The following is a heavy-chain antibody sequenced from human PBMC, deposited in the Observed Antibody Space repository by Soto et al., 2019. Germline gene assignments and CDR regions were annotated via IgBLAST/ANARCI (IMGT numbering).Heavy chain of an antibody. CDR3: ARQEQQLVQNYHYYGMDI. Sequence: QVQLVESGGGVVQPGRSLRLSCAASGFTLSTYAMHWVRQAPGKGLEWVAFIAYDGSNKYYADSVKGRFTISRDNSEKTLYLQMNSLRAEDTSVYYCARQEQQLVQNYHYYGMDIWGQGTTVTVSS. J-gene: IGHJ6*02. V-gene: IGHV3-30-3*01. CDR2: IAYDGSNK. D-gene: IGHD6-13*01. CDR1: GFTLSTYA.